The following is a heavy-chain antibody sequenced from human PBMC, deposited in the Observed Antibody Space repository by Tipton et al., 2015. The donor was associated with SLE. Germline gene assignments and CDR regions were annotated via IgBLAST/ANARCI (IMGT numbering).Heavy chain of an antibody. J-gene: IGHJ3*02. V-gene: IGHV1-46*01. CDR3: VLSFGGSPHNAFDI. Sequence: QLVQSGAEVKKPGASVKVSCKASGDTFSNSYIHWVRQAPGQGLEWMDIVDPSGGSPRDVEKFQGRPTVSRDTATSTVYLELSRLRSEDTAVYYCVLSFGGSPHNAFDIWGQGTMVTVSS. D-gene: IGHD1-26*01. CDR2: VDPSGGSP. CDR1: GDTFSNSY.